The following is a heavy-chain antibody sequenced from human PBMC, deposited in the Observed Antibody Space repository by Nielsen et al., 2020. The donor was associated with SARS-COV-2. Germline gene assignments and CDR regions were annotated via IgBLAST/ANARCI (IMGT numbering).Heavy chain of an antibody. CDR3: AILRITMVRGVKGGMDV. CDR2: INYDGSHT. D-gene: IGHD3-10*01. J-gene: IGHJ6*02. V-gene: IGHV3-74*01. Sequence: GGSLRLSCAASGFSLSGYWMHWVRQAPGKGPVWVSHINYDGSHTTYADSVKGRFTISRDNAKNSLYLQMNSLRAEDTAVYYCAILRITMVRGVKGGMDVWGQGTTVTVSS. CDR1: GFSLSGYW.